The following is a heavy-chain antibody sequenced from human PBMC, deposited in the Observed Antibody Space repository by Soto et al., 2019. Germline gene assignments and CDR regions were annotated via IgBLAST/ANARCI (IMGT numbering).Heavy chain of an antibody. V-gene: IGHV4-61*01. CDR2: IYYSGST. CDR3: ARDGRRVYATDYSGIDV. Sequence: PSETLSLTCTVSGGSVSSGSYYWSWIRQPPGKGLEWIGYIYYSGSTNYNPSLKSRVTISVDTSKNQFSLKLSSVTAADTAVYYCARDGRRVYATDYSGIDVWGQAPTVTVSS. J-gene: IGHJ6*02. D-gene: IGHD2-8*01. CDR1: GGSVSSGSYY.